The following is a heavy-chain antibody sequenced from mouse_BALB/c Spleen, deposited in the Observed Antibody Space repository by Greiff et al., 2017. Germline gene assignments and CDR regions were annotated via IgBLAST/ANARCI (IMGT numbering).Heavy chain of an antibody. CDR3: RWLLRAHYFDY. Sequence: EVMLVESGAELVKPGASVKLSCTASGFNIKDTYMHWVKQRPEQGLEWIGRIDPANGNTKYDPKFQGKATITADTSSNTAYLQLSSLTSEDTAVYYCRWLLRAHYFDYWGQGTTLTVSS. CDR1: GFNIKDTY. CDR2: IDPANGNT. D-gene: IGHD2-3*01. J-gene: IGHJ2*01. V-gene: IGHV14-3*02.